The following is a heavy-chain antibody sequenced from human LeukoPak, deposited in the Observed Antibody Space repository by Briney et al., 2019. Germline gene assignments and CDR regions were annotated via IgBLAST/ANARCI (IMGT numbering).Heavy chain of an antibody. J-gene: IGHJ3*01. D-gene: IGHD2-15*01. CDR3: ARGRYSGFDL. V-gene: IGHV6-1*01. Sequence: SQTLSLTCAISGDDVSTNNVAWNWIRQSPSRGLEWLGRTYYRSKWSNDYAVSVKSRITINPATSKNQFSLQLTSVTPDDTALYYCARGRYSGFDLWGQGTMVTVSS. CDR1: GDDVSTNNVA. CDR2: TYYRSKWSN.